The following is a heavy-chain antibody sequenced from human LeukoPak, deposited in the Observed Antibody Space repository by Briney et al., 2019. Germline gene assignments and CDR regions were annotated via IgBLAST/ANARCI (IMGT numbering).Heavy chain of an antibody. D-gene: IGHD3-16*02. CDR3: ARAVSYDHVWGSYRKSYYFDY. CDR1: GGSVSSGSYY. CDR2: IYYSGST. Sequence: SETLSLTCTVSGGSVSSGSYYWSWIRQPPGKGLEWIAYIYYSGSTNYNPSLKSRVTIPVDTSKNQFSLKLRSVTAADTAVYYCARAVSYDHVWGSYRKSYYFDYWGPGTLVTVSS. J-gene: IGHJ4*02. V-gene: IGHV4-61*01.